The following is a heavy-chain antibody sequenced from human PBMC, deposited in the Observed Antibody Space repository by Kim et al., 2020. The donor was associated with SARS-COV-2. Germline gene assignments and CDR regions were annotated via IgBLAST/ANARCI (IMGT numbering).Heavy chain of an antibody. CDR3: AKGFSKNGSTTMVAT. Sequence: GGSLRLSCAVSGFTFSDYAMSWVRQAPGMGLEWVSSISGSGGGIYYADSVKGRFTISRDNSENTLYLQMNSLRAEDTAIYYCAKGFSKNGSTTMVATWG. D-gene: IGHD3-10*01. J-gene: IGHJ5*01. CDR1: GFTFSDYA. V-gene: IGHV3-23*01. CDR2: ISGSGGGI.